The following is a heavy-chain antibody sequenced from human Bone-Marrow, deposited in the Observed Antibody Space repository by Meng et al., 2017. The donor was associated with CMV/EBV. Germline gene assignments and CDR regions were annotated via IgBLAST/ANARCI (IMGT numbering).Heavy chain of an antibody. Sequence: GESLKISCAASGFTFSSYAMSWVRQAPGKGLEWVSAVSGSGSSTYYADSVQGRFAISRDNSKNTLYLQMNSLRAEDTAVYYCAKVRYNSNDDLRGVGRYYFDHWGQGTLVTVSS. D-gene: IGHD1-20*01. V-gene: IGHV3-23*01. CDR1: GFTFSSYA. J-gene: IGHJ4*02. CDR2: VSGSGSST. CDR3: AKVRYNSNDDLRGVGRYYFDH.